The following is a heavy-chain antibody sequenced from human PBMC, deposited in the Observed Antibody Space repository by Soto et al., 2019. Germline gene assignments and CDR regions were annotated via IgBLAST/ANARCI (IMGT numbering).Heavy chain of an antibody. Sequence: QVQMQESGPGLVKPSETLSLTCTVSGASVSSGNHYWSWIRQPPGKGLEWIGYIYHSGITNYNPSLKIRVTISAGTSRNQFSLKVSSVTAADTAVYYCARGWDANSWGQGTLVTVSS. CDR1: GASVSSGNHY. CDR3: ARGWDANS. CDR2: IYHSGIT. D-gene: IGHD6-19*01. V-gene: IGHV4-61*01. J-gene: IGHJ4*02.